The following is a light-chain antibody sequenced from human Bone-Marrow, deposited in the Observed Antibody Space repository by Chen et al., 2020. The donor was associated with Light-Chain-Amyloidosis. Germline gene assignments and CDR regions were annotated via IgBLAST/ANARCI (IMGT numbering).Light chain of an antibody. V-gene: IGLV3-25*03. J-gene: IGLJ2*01. CDR1: DLPTKY. Sequence: SYELTQPPSVSVSPGQTARITCSGDDLPTKYAYWYQQKPGQAPVLVIHRDTERPSGISERFSSSSSGTTATLTISGVQAEDEADDHCQSADSCSTYEVIFGGGTKLTVL. CDR2: RDT. CDR3: QSADSCSTYEVI.